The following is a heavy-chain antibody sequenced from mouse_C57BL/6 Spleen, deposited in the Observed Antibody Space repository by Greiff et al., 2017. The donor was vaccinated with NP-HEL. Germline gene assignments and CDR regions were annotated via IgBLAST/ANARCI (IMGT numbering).Heavy chain of an antibody. J-gene: IGHJ3*01. CDR2: ISDGGSYT. CDR1: GFTFSSYA. CDR3: ARDGFAY. V-gene: IGHV5-4*01. Sequence: EVHLVESGGGLVKPGGSLKLSCAASGFTFSSYAMSWVRQTPEKRLAWVATISDGGSYTYYPDNVKGRFTISRDNAKNNLYLQMGHLKSEDTAMYYCARDGFAYWGQGTLVTVSA.